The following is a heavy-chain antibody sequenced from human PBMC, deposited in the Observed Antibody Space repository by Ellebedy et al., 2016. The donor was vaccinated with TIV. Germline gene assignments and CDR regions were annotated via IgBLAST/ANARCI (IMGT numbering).Heavy chain of an antibody. D-gene: IGHD2-2*01. CDR3: AKWRETSTTFNS. J-gene: IGHJ4*02. Sequence: GESLKIFXTASGFSFSSHALRRVRQAPGKGLALVSLVRGGGDGIESADSVKGRFTISRDNSKNMVYLQMNSLRGDDTAVYYCAKWRETSTTFNSWGQGTLVTVSS. CDR2: VRGGGDGI. V-gene: IGHV3-23*01. CDR1: GFSFSSHA.